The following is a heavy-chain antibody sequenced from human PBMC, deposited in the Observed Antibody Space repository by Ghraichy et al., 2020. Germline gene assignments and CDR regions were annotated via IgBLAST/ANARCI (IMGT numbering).Heavy chain of an antibody. V-gene: IGHV3-7*03. CDR3: TRQLDY. J-gene: IGHJ4*02. Sequence: GESLNISCAASGFTYENYWMDWVRQVPGEGLEWVANINQDGSVKYYVDSVKGRFTISRDNARNALYLQMDSLRVDDTAVYYCTRQLDYWGQGTLVTVSS. CDR1: GFTYENYW. D-gene: IGHD1-1*01. CDR2: INQDGSVK.